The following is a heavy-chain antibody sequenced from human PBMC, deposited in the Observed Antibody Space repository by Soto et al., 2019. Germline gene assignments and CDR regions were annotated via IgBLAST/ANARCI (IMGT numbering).Heavy chain of an antibody. D-gene: IGHD6-19*01. V-gene: IGHV4-4*02. CDR2: LYHSGST. J-gene: IGHJ4*02. CDR3: ARDPPVIAVAGYDYFDY. CDR1: GGSISSSNW. Sequence: QVQLQESGPGLVKPSGTLSLTCAVSGGSISSSNWWCWVRQPPGKGLEWIGELYHSGSTNYNPSLTSRVTISVDKSTDQFSLKLSSVTAADTAVYYCARDPPVIAVAGYDYFDYWGQGTLVTVSS.